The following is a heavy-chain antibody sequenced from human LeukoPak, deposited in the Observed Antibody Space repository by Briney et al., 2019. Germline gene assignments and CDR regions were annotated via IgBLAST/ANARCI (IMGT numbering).Heavy chain of an antibody. V-gene: IGHV3-23*01. Sequence: GGSLRLSCVGSGLSFGNYWMHWVRQAPGKGLEWVSAISGSGGSTYYADSVKGRFTISRDNSKNTLYLQMNSLRAEDTAVYYCAKDRHHNWFDPWGQGTLVTVSS. CDR1: GLSFGNYW. CDR2: ISGSGGST. CDR3: AKDRHHNWFDP. J-gene: IGHJ5*02.